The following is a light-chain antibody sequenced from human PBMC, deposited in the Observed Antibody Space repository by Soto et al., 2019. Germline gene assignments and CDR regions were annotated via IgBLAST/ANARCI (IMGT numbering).Light chain of an antibody. J-gene: IGKJ1*01. Sequence: DIQMTQSPSSLSASVGDRVIITCRASQSISSYLNWYQHKPGKAPKLLIYSASTLQTGVPSRFSGSGSGTDFTLTISSLQPEDSGTYYCHQTYSAPQTFGQGTKVDIK. V-gene: IGKV1-39*01. CDR2: SAS. CDR3: HQTYSAPQT. CDR1: QSISSY.